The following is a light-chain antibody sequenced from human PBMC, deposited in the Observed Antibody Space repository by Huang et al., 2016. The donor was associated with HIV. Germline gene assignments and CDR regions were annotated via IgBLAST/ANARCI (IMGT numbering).Light chain of an antibody. CDR3: QQYDNLPFT. CDR1: QDMSNY. CDR2: DES. V-gene: IGKV1-33*01. J-gene: IGKJ2*01. Sequence: DIQMTQSPSSLSASVRDRVTITCQASQDMSNYLNWYQQKPGKAPKLLIYDESNLETGVPSRCSGSGSGTDFTFTISRLQPEDIATYYCQQYDNLPFTFGQGTKLEIK.